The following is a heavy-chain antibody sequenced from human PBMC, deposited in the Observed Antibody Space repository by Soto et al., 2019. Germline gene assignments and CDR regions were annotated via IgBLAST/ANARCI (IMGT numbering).Heavy chain of an antibody. CDR3: GRREGLATISYYFDY. D-gene: IGHD3-9*01. Sequence: SETLSLTCTVSGGSVSSSSYYWGWVRQPPGKGLEWIGSVYYSGRTYYNPSLESRVTISVAKSKNQSSLKLMSLSAADTAVYYCGRREGLATISYYFDYWGQGALVTVSS. CDR2: VYYSGRT. J-gene: IGHJ4*02. V-gene: IGHV4-39*01. CDR1: GGSVSSSSYY.